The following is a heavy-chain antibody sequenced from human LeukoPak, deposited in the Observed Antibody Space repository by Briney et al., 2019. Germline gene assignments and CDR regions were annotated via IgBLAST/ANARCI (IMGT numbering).Heavy chain of an antibody. CDR2: IIPIFGTA. Sequence: SVKVSCKASRGTFSSYAISWVRQAPGQGLEWLGGIIPIFGTANYAQKFQGRVTITTDESTSTAYMELSSLRSEDTAVYYCARVVPLAAGYDRAGYYFDYWGQGTLVTLSS. CDR3: ARVVPLAAGYDRAGYYFDY. J-gene: IGHJ4*02. D-gene: IGHD3-22*01. CDR1: RGTFSSYA. V-gene: IGHV1-69*05.